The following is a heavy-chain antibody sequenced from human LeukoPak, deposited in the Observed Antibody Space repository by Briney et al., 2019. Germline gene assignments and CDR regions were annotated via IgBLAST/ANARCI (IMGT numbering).Heavy chain of an antibody. CDR3: GNALMRVVVTAMWCLAFYI. Sequence: PGGSLRLSCAVSGFTLRIYAMHCGRQAPGQGLVWVPRIKSDGSSTSYADSVTGRFIISRDNSKNTVCLTMHSLSSEVSAVYCCGNALMRVVVTAMWCLAFYIWGQGTMVTVSS. D-gene: IGHD2-21*02. CDR2: IKSDGSST. CDR1: GFTLRIYA. J-gene: IGHJ3*02. V-gene: IGHV3-74*01.